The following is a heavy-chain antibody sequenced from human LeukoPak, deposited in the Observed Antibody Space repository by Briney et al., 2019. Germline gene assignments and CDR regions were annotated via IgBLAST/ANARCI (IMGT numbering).Heavy chain of an antibody. CDR1: GASISSDY. Sequence: SETLSLTCTVSGASISSDYWSWIRQPPGRRPEWIGYIYSSGTTKYNPSLQSRVTISIDTSKNQFSLKLTSMTAADTAVYFCSRLLPSRPDFYLDYWGQGTLVTVSS. CDR3: SRLLPSRPDFYLDY. CDR2: IYSSGTT. J-gene: IGHJ4*02. V-gene: IGHV4-4*09. D-gene: IGHD6-6*01.